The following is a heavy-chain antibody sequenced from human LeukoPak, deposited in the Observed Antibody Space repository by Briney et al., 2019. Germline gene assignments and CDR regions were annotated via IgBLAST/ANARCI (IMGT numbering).Heavy chain of an antibody. CDR3: ARAYDFWSGYYIY. J-gene: IGHJ4*02. CDR1: GYTFTGYY. Sequence: ASVKVSCKASGYTFTGYYMHWARQAPGQGLEWMGWINPNSGGTNYAQKLQGRVTMTTDTSTSTAYMELRSLRSDDTAVYYCARAYDFWSGYYIYWGQGTLVTVSS. V-gene: IGHV1-2*02. D-gene: IGHD3-3*01. CDR2: INPNSGGT.